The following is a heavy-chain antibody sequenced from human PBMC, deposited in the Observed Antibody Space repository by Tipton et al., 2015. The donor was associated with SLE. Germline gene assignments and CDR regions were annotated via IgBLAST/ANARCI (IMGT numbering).Heavy chain of an antibody. J-gene: IGHJ6*02. CDR1: GGSISSGTYY. V-gene: IGHV4-39*01. D-gene: IGHD5-24*01. CDR2: IYYSGRT. CDR3: ARRDGYKANYYYYAMDV. Sequence: TLSLTCTVSGGSISSGTYYWSWIRQPAGKGLEWIGSIYYSGRTYYNPSLKSRVTISVDTSKNQFSLKLSSVTAADTAVYYCARRDGYKANYYYYAMDVWGQGTTVTVSS.